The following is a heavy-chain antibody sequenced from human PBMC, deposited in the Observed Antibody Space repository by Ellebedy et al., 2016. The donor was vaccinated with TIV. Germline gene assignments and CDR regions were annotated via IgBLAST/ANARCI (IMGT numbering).Heavy chain of an antibody. Sequence: GGSLRLSCAASGFTFSSYAMSWVRQAPGKGLEWVSAISGSGGSTYYADSVKGRFTISRDNSKNILYLQMNSLRAEDTAVYYCAKDRGNYGGAPYNGMDIWGQGTTVTVSS. V-gene: IGHV3-23*01. CDR2: ISGSGGST. D-gene: IGHD3-10*01. CDR1: GFTFSSYA. J-gene: IGHJ6*02. CDR3: AKDRGNYGGAPYNGMDI.